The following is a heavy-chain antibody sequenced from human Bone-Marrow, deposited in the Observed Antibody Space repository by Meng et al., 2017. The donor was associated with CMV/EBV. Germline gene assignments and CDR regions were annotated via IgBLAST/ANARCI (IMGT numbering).Heavy chain of an antibody. CDR3: ARGTSWNDRVD. D-gene: IGHD1-1*01. Sequence: GGSLRLSCAVSGFTVSDNYMSWVRQAPGKGLQWVSVIYSTGHTFYADSVKGRFTISRDKSKNTLHLQMNSLRAEDTAVYYCARGTSWNDRVDWGQGTLVTVSS. CDR2: IYSTGHT. J-gene: IGHJ4*01. V-gene: IGHV3-53*01. CDR1: GFTVSDNY.